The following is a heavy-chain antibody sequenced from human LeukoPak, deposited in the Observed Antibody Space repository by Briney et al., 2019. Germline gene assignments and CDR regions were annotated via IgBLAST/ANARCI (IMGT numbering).Heavy chain of an antibody. D-gene: IGHD3-10*01. CDR3: AKDIGLWFGVTTAFDI. J-gene: IGHJ3*02. CDR1: GFTFKSYA. V-gene: IGHV3-21*04. Sequence: GGSLRLSCATSGFTFKSYAMNWVRQAPGKGLEWVSSISSSSSYIYYADSVKGRFTISRDNAKNSLYLQMNSLRAEDMALYYCAKDIGLWFGVTTAFDIWGQGTMVTVSS. CDR2: ISSSSSYI.